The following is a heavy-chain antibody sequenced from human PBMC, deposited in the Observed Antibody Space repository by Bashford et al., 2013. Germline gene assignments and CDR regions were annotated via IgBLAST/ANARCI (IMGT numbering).Heavy chain of an antibody. D-gene: IGHD5-24*01. Sequence: SETLSLTCGVSGGSISVVTGGVGRPVPREGAWSGLEKYYHSGSTTYNPSLSSRVTISVDKSKNQFSLKVSSVTAADTAVYYCATDPVGRWIHDWGQGTLVTVSS. CDR1: GGSISVVTG. CDR3: ATDPVGRWIHD. CDR2: YYHSGST. J-gene: IGHJ4*02. V-gene: IGHV4-4*02.